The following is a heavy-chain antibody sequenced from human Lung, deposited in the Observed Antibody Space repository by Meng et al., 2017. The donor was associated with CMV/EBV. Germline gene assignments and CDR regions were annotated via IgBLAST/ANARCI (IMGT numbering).Heavy chain of an antibody. CDR2: ISHAGTT. J-gene: IGHJ4*02. Sequence: SXTXSLTCRVYGGSIIGYFWSWIRQPPGKGLEWIGEISHAGTTNYNPSLKSRVSLSLDMSKHQFSLNLSSLTAADTAVYYCARVSSVSSSSLWGQGTLVTFSS. CDR1: GGSIIGYF. D-gene: IGHD6-6*01. CDR3: ARVSSVSSSSL. V-gene: IGHV4-34*01.